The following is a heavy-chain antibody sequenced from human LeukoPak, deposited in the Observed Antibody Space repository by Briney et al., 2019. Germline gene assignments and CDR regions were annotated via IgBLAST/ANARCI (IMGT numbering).Heavy chain of an antibody. Sequence: GGSLILSCAASGFIFSHYAMSWVRQVPGRGLEWVSTISSRGDSTYVADSVKGRFTISRDNSKNTLYLQMNSLRAEDTAVYYCARGVWSITGSWGAFDIWGQGTMVTVSS. V-gene: IGHV3-23*01. CDR2: ISSRGDST. CDR3: ARGVWSITGSWGAFDI. CDR1: GFIFSHYA. J-gene: IGHJ3*02. D-gene: IGHD1-14*01.